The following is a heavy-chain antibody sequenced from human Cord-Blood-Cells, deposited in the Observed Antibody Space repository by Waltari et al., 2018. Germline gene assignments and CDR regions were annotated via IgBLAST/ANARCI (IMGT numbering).Heavy chain of an antibody. Sequence: QVQLQQWGAGLLKPSETLSLTCAVYGGSFSGYYWRWIRQPPGKGLEWIGEINHSGSTNYNPSLKSRVTISVDTSKNQFSLKLSSVTAADTAVYYCARSPYYYGSGSYYNYWGQGTLVTVSS. CDR2: INHSGST. D-gene: IGHD3-10*01. CDR1: GGSFSGYY. V-gene: IGHV4-34*01. CDR3: ARSPYYYGSGSYYNY. J-gene: IGHJ4*02.